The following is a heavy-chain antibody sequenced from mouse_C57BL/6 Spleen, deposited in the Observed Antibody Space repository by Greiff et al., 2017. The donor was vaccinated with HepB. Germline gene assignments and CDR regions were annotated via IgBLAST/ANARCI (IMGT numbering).Heavy chain of an antibody. CDR1: GYTFTSYW. Sequence: QVQLQQPGAELVKPGASVKLSCKASGYTFTSYWMHWVKQRPGQGLEWIGMIHPNSGSTNYNEKFKSKATLTVDKSSSTAYMQLSSLTSEDSAVYYCARERDYDVEMDDWGQGTSVTVSS. V-gene: IGHV1-64*01. CDR2: IHPNSGST. D-gene: IGHD2-4*01. CDR3: ARERDYDVEMDD. J-gene: IGHJ4*01.